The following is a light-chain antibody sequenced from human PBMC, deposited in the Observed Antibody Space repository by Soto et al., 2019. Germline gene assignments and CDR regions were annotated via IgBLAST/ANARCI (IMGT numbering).Light chain of an antibody. J-gene: IGLJ1*01. CDR3: SSYTSSSSYV. CDR1: SSDVGGYNY. V-gene: IGLV2-14*01. Sequence: QSALTQPASVSGSPGQSITISCTGTSSDVGGYNYVSWYQQHPGKAPKLMIYDVSNRPSGVSNRFSGSKSGNTASLTISGLQADEEADYYCSSYTSSSSYVFGTGTKLTVL. CDR2: DVS.